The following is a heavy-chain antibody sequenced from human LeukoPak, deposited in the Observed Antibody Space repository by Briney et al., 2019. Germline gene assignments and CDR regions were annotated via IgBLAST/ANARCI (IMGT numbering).Heavy chain of an antibody. D-gene: IGHD2-2*02. CDR1: GYTFTCYY. J-gene: IGHJ6*02. CDR2: INPNSGGT. Sequence: ASVKVSCKASGYTFTCYYMHWVRQAPGQGLEWMGWINPNSGGTNYAQKFQGRVTMTRDTSISTAYMELSRLRSDDTAVYYCARDLGYCSSTSCYKARPYYGMDVWGQGTTVTVSS. CDR3: ARDLGYCSSTSCYKARPYYGMDV. V-gene: IGHV1-2*02.